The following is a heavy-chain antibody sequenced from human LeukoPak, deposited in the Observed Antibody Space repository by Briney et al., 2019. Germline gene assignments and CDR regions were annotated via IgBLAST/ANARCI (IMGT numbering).Heavy chain of an antibody. CDR2: IYHSGST. J-gene: IGHJ4*02. CDR1: GFTVSSNS. V-gene: IGHV4-4*02. D-gene: IGHD1-1*01. Sequence: PGGSLRLSCTVSGFTVSSNSMSWVRQAPGKGLEWIGEIYHSGSTNYNPSLKSRVTISVDKSKNQFSLKLSSVTAADTAVYYCARASHWNQLHYFDYWGQGTLVTVSS. CDR3: ARASHWNQLHYFDY.